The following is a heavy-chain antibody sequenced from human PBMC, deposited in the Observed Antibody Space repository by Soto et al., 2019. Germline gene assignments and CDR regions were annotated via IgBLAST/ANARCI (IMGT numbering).Heavy chain of an antibody. Sequence: SETLSLTCTVSGGSISSSSYYWGWIRQPPGKGLEWIGSIYYSGSTYYNPSLKSRVTISVDTSKNQFSLKLSSVTAADTAVYYCARQEVTPYFDYWGQGTLVTVSS. CDR1: GGSISSSSYY. V-gene: IGHV4-39*01. J-gene: IGHJ4*02. CDR2: IYYSGST. CDR3: ARQEVTPYFDY. D-gene: IGHD2-21*02.